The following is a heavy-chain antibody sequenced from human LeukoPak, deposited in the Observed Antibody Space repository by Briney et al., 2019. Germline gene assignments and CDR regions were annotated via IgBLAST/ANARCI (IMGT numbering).Heavy chain of an antibody. CDR3: AKDRAAYDYVWGSYRYRGEYYFDY. CDR1: GFTFSSYS. V-gene: IGHV3-48*01. CDR2: ISGSSSTIYISSSSSTT. D-gene: IGHD3-16*02. J-gene: IGHJ4*02. Sequence: GGSLRLSCAASGFTFSSYSMNWVRQAPGKGLEWVSYISGSSSTIYISSSSSTTYYADSVKGRFTISRDNAKNSLYLQVNSLRAEDTAVYYCAKDRAAYDYVWGSYRYRGEYYFDYWGQGTLVTVSS.